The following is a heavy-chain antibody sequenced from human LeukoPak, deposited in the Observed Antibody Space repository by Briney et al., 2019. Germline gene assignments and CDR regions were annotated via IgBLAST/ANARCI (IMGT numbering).Heavy chain of an antibody. CDR2: IDTAGDT. CDR1: GFTFSSYD. D-gene: IGHD4-23*01. V-gene: IGHV3-13*04. CDR3: ARQLYGGKSVGAFDI. Sequence: GGSLRLSCAASGFTFSSYDMHWVRQATGKGLEWVSAIDTAGDTYYPGSVKGRFTISRENAKNSSYLQMNSLRAGDTAAYYCARQLYGGKSVGAFDIWGQGTMVTVSS. J-gene: IGHJ3*02.